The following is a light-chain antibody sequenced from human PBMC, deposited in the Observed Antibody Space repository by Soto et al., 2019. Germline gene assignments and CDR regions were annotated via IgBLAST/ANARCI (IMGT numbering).Light chain of an antibody. Sequence: IESTHSSNTLSLTPGERATLSCRASQSDDSGSVAAYQQKPGQAPRRLIYGASSRAAGIPARFCGSGSGTAFTLTISRLEAEDFAVDYCQHFGSSRGTFGQGTKVDIK. CDR1: QSDDSGS. CDR2: GAS. CDR3: QHFGSSRGT. J-gene: IGKJ1*01. V-gene: IGKV3-20*01.